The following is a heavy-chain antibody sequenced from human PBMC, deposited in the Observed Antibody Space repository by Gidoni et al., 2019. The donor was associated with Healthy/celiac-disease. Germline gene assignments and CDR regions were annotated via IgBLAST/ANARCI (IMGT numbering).Heavy chain of an antibody. J-gene: IGHJ5*02. V-gene: IGHV3-23*01. Sequence: EVQLLESGGGLVQPGGSLRLSCAASGFTFSSYAMSWVRQAPGKGLEWVSAISGSGGSTYYADSVKGRFTISRDNSKNTLYLQMNSLRAEDTAVYYCAKSWRKYQLLSVNWFDPWGQGTLVTVSS. CDR2: ISGSGGST. CDR1: GFTFSSYA. CDR3: AKSWRKYQLLSVNWFDP. D-gene: IGHD2-2*01.